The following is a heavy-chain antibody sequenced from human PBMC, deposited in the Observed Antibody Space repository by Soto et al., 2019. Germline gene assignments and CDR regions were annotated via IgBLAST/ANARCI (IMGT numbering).Heavy chain of an antibody. CDR1: GFNLSHPW. D-gene: IGHD3-9*01. Sequence: GGSLRLSRVASGFNLSHPWMTWVRQAAGKGLEWVGRIKSKTDGGTADYAAPVKGRATIPRDDSKNTVYLQMNSLKTEDTAVYYCTTGIYYDILTGYHNVAYWGQGALVTVS. V-gene: IGHV3-15*01. J-gene: IGHJ4*02. CDR2: IKSKTDGGTA. CDR3: TTGIYYDILTGYHNVAY.